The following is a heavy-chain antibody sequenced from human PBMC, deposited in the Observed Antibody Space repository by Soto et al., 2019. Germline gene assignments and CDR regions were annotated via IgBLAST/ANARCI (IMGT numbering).Heavy chain of an antibody. CDR3: AKDLEVDTAMVFDY. J-gene: IGHJ4*02. CDR1: GFTFSSYG. V-gene: IGHV3-30*18. CDR2: ISYDGSNK. Sequence: QVQLVESGGGVVQPGRSLRLSCAASGFTFSSYGMHWVRQAPGKGLEWVAVISYDGSNKYYADSVKGRFTISRDNSKNTLYLQMISLRAEDTAVYYCAKDLEVDTAMVFDYWGQGTLVTVSS. D-gene: IGHD5-18*01.